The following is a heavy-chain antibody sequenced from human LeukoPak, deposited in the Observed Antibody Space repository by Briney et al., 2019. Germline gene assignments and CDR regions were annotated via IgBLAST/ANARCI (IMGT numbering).Heavy chain of an antibody. CDR2: AGTGSDT. Sequence: GGSLRLSCAVSGFTFSNFAMSWVRQAPGKGLEWVSAAGTGSDTSYADSVKGRFTISRDNSKNTLYLQVNSLGAEDTAVYYCAKEGSRRRFAFDSWGQGTLVTVSS. V-gene: IGHV3-23*01. CDR1: GFTFSNFA. D-gene: IGHD3-16*01. CDR3: AKEGSRRRFAFDS. J-gene: IGHJ4*02.